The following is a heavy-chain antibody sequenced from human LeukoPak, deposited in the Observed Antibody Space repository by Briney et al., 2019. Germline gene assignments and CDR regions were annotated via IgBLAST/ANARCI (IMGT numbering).Heavy chain of an antibody. J-gene: IGHJ4*02. D-gene: IGHD3-10*01. CDR1: GFTFSSYS. V-gene: IGHV3-21*01. CDR3: TRDHNGSGSHY. Sequence: GGSLRLSCAASGFTFSSYSMNWVRQAPGKGLEWVSSISSSSSYIYYADSVKGRFTISRDNAKNSLYLQMNSLRAEDTAVYYCTRDHNGSGSHYWGQGTLVTVSS. CDR2: ISSSSSYI.